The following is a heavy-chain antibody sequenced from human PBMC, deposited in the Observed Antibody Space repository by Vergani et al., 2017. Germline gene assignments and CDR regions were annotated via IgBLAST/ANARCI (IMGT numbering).Heavy chain of an antibody. J-gene: IGHJ4*02. CDR3: ARVPVAGFYFDY. CDR1: GGSISSDSYH. V-gene: IGHV4-61*02. Sequence: QVQLQESGPGLVKPSLTLSLTCTVSGGSISSDSYHRSWIRQSAGKGLEWIGRVHTGRGSNYNPSLRSRVTISLDTSKNQFSLKMTSVTAADTAVYYCARVPVAGFYFDYWGQGTLVTVSS. D-gene: IGHD6-19*01. CDR2: VHTGRGS.